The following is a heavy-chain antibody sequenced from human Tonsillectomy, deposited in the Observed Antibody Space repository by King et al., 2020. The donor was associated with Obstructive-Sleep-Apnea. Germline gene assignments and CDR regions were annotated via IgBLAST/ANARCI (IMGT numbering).Heavy chain of an antibody. CDR1: GFIFDDYT. Sequence: VQLVESGGGLVQPGRSLRLSCAAAGFIFDDYTMHWVRQVPGKGLEWVSGISWNSGKIDYADSVKGRFIISRDNAKNSLYLQMNSLRAEDTALYYCAKDGFFIVWGQGTLVTVSS. V-gene: IGHV3-9*01. CDR3: AKDGFFIV. CDR2: ISWNSGKI. D-gene: IGHD3-16*02. J-gene: IGHJ4*02.